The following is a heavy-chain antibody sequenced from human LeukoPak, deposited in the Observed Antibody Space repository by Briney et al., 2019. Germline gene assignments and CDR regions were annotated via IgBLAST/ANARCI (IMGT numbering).Heavy chain of an antibody. CDR1: GFTFSSYA. Sequence: GAPLRLSCSASGFTFSSYAMTWVRQAPGKGLEWVSSITGSGLSTYYADSVKGRFTISRDNSKNTLYLQVNSLRVEDTAVYYCAKSYRNYDYWGQGTLVTVSS. CDR3: AKSYRNYDY. D-gene: IGHD4-11*01. J-gene: IGHJ4*02. CDR2: ITGSGLST. V-gene: IGHV3-23*01.